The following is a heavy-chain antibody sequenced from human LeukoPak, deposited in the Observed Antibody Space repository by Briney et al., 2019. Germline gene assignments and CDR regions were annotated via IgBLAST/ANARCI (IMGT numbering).Heavy chain of an antibody. V-gene: IGHV4-34*01. CDR1: GGSFSGYY. D-gene: IGHD2-2*01. J-gene: IGHJ6*02. CDR2: IYHSGST. CDR3: ARWGGLYCSSTSCYEHYYYGMDV. Sequence: PSETLSLTCAVYGGSFSGYYWSWIRQPPGKGLEWIGEIYHSGSTNYNPSFKSRVTISVDKSKNQFSLKLSSVTAADTAVYYCARWGGLYCSSTSCYEHYYYGMDVWGQGTTVTVSS.